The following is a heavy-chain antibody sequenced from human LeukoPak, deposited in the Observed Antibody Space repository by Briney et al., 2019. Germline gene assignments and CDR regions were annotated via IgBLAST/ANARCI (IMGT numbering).Heavy chain of an antibody. Sequence: SETLSLTCTVSGGSISSYYWSWIRQPPGKGLEWIGYIYYSGSTNYNPSLKSRVTISVDTSKNQFSLKLNFVTAADTAMYYCARGTLVGAIYNWFDPWGQGTLVTVSS. D-gene: IGHD1-26*01. V-gene: IGHV4-59*01. CDR1: GGSISSYY. CDR3: ARGTLVGAIYNWFDP. J-gene: IGHJ5*02. CDR2: IYYSGST.